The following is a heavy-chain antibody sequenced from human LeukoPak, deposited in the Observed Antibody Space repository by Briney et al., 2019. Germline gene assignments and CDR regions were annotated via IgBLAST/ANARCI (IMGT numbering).Heavy chain of an antibody. V-gene: IGHV4-59*08. Sequence: PSETLSLTCTASGDSINIYYWTWIRQPPGKGLEWSGYIYYSGSTNYNPSLKSRVNISVDTSKNQFSLKLDSVTAADTAVYYCARQVPYTSRPDYWGQGTLVTVSS. CDR2: IYYSGST. D-gene: IGHD6-13*01. J-gene: IGHJ4*02. CDR1: GDSINIYY. CDR3: ARQVPYTSRPDY.